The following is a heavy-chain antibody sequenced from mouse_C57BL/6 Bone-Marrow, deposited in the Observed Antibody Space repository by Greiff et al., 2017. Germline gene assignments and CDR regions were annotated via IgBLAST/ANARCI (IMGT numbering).Heavy chain of an antibody. Sequence: VQLQQSGGDLVKPGGSLKLSCAASGFTFSSYGMSWVRQTPDKRLEWVATISSGGSYTYYPDSVKGRFTISRDNAKNTLYLQMSSLKSEDTAMYYCARLGRSLFAYWGQGTLVTVSA. J-gene: IGHJ3*01. V-gene: IGHV5-6*01. CDR1: GFTFSSYG. CDR2: ISSGGSYT. CDR3: ARLGRSLFAY.